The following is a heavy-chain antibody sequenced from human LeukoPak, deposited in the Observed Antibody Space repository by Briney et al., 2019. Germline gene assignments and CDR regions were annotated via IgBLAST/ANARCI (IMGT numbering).Heavy chain of an antibody. CDR1: GYTFTSYD. Sequence: ASVKVSCKASGYTFTSYDISWVRQAPGQGLEWMGWVGTHNGNTNYAQKLQGRVTMTTDTSTNTAYMELRSLRSEDTAVYYCARSRPYYDFWSGYSEYYYYGMDVWGQGTTVTVSS. CDR2: VGTHNGNT. V-gene: IGHV1-18*01. D-gene: IGHD3-3*01. J-gene: IGHJ6*02. CDR3: ARSRPYYDFWSGYSEYYYYGMDV.